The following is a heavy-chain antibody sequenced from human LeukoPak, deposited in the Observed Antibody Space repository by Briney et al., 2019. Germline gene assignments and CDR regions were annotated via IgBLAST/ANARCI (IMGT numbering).Heavy chain of an antibody. CDR1: GGSFSGYY. V-gene: IGHV4-34*01. Sequence: SETLSLTCAVYGGSFSGYYWSWIRQPPGKGLEWIGEINHSGSTNYHPSLKSRVTISVDKSKNQFSLKLSSVTAADTAVYYCSTQWLVSDAFDIWGQGTMVTVSS. D-gene: IGHD6-19*01. J-gene: IGHJ3*02. CDR3: STQWLVSDAFDI. CDR2: INHSGST.